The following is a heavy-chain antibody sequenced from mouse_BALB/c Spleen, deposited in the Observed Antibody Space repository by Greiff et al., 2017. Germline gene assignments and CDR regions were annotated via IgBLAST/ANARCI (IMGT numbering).Heavy chain of an antibody. Sequence: QVQLQQPGAELVKPGASVKLSCKASGYTFTSYWMHWVKQRPGQGLEWIGEINPSNGRTNYNEKFKSKATLTVDKSSSTAYMQLSSLTSEDSAVYYCARGHGSSYGDYWGQGTSVTVSS. D-gene: IGHD1-1*01. V-gene: IGHV1S81*02. J-gene: IGHJ4*01. CDR2: INPSNGRT. CDR1: GYTFTSYW. CDR3: ARGHGSSYGDY.